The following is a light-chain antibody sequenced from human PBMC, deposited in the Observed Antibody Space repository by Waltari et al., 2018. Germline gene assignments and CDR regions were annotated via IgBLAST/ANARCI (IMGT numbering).Light chain of an antibody. V-gene: IGKV4-1*01. J-gene: IGKJ1*01. Sequence: DIVMTQFPDSLAVSLGERASINFKSSQSILYSSNNKNYLAWYQQKPGQSPQLHSYWASTRGSCVPDRFSGSGSGTEVTLTISSLQAEDVAVYYCQQYYGTPPAFGRGTKVEIK. CDR1: QSILYSSNNKNY. CDR2: WAS. CDR3: QQYYGTPPA.